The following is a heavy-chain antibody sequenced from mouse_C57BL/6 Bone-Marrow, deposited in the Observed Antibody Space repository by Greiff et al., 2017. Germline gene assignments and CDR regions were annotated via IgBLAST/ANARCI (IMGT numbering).Heavy chain of an antibody. Sequence: DVKLQESGAELVRPGASVKLSCTASGFNIKDDYMHWVKQRPEQGLEWIGWIDPENGDTEYASKFQGKATITADTSSNTSYLQLSRLTSEDAAVYYCTGYYDYENAMDYWGQGTSVTVSS. CDR2: IDPENGDT. V-gene: IGHV14-4*01. CDR1: GFNIKDDY. J-gene: IGHJ4*01. D-gene: IGHD2-4*01. CDR3: TGYYDYENAMDY.